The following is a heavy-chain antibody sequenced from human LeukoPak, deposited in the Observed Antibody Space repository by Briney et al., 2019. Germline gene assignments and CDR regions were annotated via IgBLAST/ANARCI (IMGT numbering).Heavy chain of an antibody. V-gene: IGHV3-21*01. D-gene: IGHD2-15*01. J-gene: IGHJ4*02. CDR2: ISSTSAFI. CDR1: GFSFTNFV. Sequence: GGSLRLSCAASGFSFTNFVMNWVRQSPGKGLEWVSSISSTSAFINYPDSVKGRFTISRDNSKNTLYLQMNSLRAEDTAVYYCAKDSAYCSGGSCYSTEVDYWGQGTLVTVSS. CDR3: AKDSAYCSGGSCYSTEVDY.